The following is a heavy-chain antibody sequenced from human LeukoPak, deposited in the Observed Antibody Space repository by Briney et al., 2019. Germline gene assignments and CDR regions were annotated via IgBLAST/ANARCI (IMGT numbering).Heavy chain of an antibody. CDR2: ISWNSGSI. D-gene: IGHD3-22*01. V-gene: IGHV3-9*01. J-gene: IGHJ4*02. CDR1: GFTFDDYA. Sequence: GGSLRLSCAASGFTFDDYAMHWVRHAPGKGLEWVSGISWNSGSIGYADSVKGRFTISRDNAKNSLYLQMNSLRAEDTALYYCAASGYYSYYFDYWGQGTLVTVSS. CDR3: AASGYYSYYFDY.